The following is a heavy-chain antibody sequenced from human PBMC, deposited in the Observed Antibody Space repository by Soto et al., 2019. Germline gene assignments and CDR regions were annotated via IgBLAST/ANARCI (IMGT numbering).Heavy chain of an antibody. J-gene: IGHJ4*02. CDR2: IYSGGST. Sequence: GGSLRLSCAASGFTVSSNYMSWVRQAPGKGLEWVSVIYSGGSTYYADSVKGRFTISRDNSKNTLYLQMNSLRAEDTAVYYCARIQYWGYYFDYWGQGTLVTVSS. D-gene: IGHD2-15*01. V-gene: IGHV3-53*01. CDR1: GFTVSSNY. CDR3: ARIQYWGYYFDY.